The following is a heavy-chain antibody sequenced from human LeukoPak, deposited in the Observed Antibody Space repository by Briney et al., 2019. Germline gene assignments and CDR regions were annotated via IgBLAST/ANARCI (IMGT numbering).Heavy chain of an antibody. CDR1: GYTFTGYY. CDR2: INPNSGGT. CDR3: ARGSGWYHPDDY. V-gene: IGHV1-2*02. Sequence: ASVKVSCKASGYTFTGYYMHWVRQAPGQGREWMGWINPNSGGTNYAQKFQGRVTMTRDTSISTAYMELSRLRPDDTAVYYCARGSGWYHPDDYWGQGTLVTVSS. J-gene: IGHJ4*02. D-gene: IGHD6-19*01.